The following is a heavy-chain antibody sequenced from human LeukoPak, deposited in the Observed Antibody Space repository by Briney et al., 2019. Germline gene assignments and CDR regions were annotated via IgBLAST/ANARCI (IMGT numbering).Heavy chain of an antibody. J-gene: IGHJ6*02. D-gene: IGHD3-10*01. V-gene: IGHV1-18*01. CDR1: GYTFTSYG. CDR2: ISAYNGNT. CDR3: AREGADYYGSGFYYYYYYGMDV. Sequence: GASVKVSCKASGYTFTSYGISWVRQAPRQGLEWMGWISAYNGNTNYAQKLQGRVTMTTDTSTSTAYMELRSLRSDDTAVYYCAREGADYYGSGFYYYYYYGMDVWGQGTTVTVSS.